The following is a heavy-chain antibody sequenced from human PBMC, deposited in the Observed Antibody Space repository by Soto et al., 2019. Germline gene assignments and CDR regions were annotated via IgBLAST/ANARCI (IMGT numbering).Heavy chain of an antibody. CDR1: GGSFSGYY. CDR3: ARGGGALYCSGGSCYHWFDP. J-gene: IGHJ5*02. V-gene: IGHV4-34*01. D-gene: IGHD2-15*01. CDR2: INHSGST. Sequence: QVQLQQWGAGLLKPSETLSLTCAVYGGSFSGYYWSWIRQPPGKGLEWIGEINHSGSTNYNPSLKSRVTISVDTSKIQFSLKLSSVPAADTAVYYCARGGGALYCSGGSCYHWFDPWGQGTLVTVSS.